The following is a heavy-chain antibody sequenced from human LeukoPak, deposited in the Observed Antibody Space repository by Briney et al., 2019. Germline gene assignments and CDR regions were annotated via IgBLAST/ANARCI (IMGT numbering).Heavy chain of an antibody. J-gene: IGHJ4*02. Sequence: GGSLRLSCAASGFAFNTYAMTWVRQAPEKGLQWVSTISTSGRATYYADSVEGRFTISRDNSRNTLYLQMNSLRADDTAVYYCAKARGSSVYEPFDYWGQGTQVTVSP. D-gene: IGHD5/OR15-5a*01. CDR2: ISTSGRAT. CDR1: GFAFNTYA. V-gene: IGHV3-23*01. CDR3: AKARGSSVYEPFDY.